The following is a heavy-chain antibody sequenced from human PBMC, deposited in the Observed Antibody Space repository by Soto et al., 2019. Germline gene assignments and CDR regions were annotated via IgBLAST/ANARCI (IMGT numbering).Heavy chain of an antibody. D-gene: IGHD3-10*01. Sequence: QVQLVQSGAEVKKPGASVKVSCKASGYTFTSYGISWVRQAPGQGLEWMGWISAYNGNTNYARKLQGRVTMTTDTATSTAYMELRSLRSDDTAVYYCARDYDAFYGSGSYMNLDYWGQGTLVTVSS. CDR2: ISAYNGNT. V-gene: IGHV1-18*04. CDR1: GYTFTSYG. CDR3: ARDYDAFYGSGSYMNLDY. J-gene: IGHJ4*02.